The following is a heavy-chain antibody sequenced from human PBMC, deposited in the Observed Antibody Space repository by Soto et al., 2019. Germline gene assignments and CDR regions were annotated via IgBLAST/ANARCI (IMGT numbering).Heavy chain of an antibody. CDR3: ARDQRITMVRGDYYGMDV. CDR2: IYYSGST. J-gene: IGHJ6*02. V-gene: IGHV4-31*03. D-gene: IGHD3-10*01. CDR1: GGSISSGGYY. Sequence: QVQLQESGPGLVKPSQTLSLTCTVSGGSISSGGYYWSWIRQHPGKGLEWIGYIYYSGSTYYNPSLTSRVIISVDTSKTQFSLKLSSVTAADTAVYYCARDQRITMVRGDYYGMDVWGQGTTVTVSS.